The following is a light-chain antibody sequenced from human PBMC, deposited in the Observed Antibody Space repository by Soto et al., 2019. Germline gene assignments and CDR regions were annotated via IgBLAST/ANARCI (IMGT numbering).Light chain of an antibody. Sequence: DTPMTQSPSSVSASVGDRVIITCRASQAFSNLLAWYQQKPGKAPKLLIYGASTLQGGVPSRFSGSESGTDFTLTISSLQPEDSATYYCQQATIFPLTFGGGTEVEIK. CDR3: QQATIFPLT. V-gene: IGKV1-12*01. J-gene: IGKJ4*01. CDR1: QAFSNL. CDR2: GAS.